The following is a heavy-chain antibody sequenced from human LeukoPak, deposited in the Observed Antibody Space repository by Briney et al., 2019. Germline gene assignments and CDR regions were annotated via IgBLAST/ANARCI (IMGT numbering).Heavy chain of an antibody. Sequence: GGSLRLSCAASGFSFGSYAMSWVRQAPGKGLEWVSAISGRGVGTYYADSVTGRFTISRDNSKNTLYLQMNSLRAEDTAVYHCAKDRGSGWPQFDYWGQGTLVTVSS. J-gene: IGHJ4*02. CDR3: AKDRGSGWPQFDY. D-gene: IGHD6-19*01. V-gene: IGHV3-23*01. CDR1: GFSFGSYA. CDR2: ISGRGVGT.